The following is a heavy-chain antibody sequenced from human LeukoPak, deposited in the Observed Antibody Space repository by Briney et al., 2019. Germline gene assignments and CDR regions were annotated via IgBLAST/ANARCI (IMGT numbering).Heavy chain of an antibody. CDR1: GFTFDDYA. V-gene: IGHV3-43D*03. CDR2: ITWDGGGT. CDR3: ARDNFYSGYDYALVYYMDV. Sequence: GGSLRLSCAASGFTFDDYAMHWVRQVPGKGLEWVSLITWDGGGTYYADSVKGRFTISRDNAKNSLYLQMNSLRAEDTAVYYCARDNFYSGYDYALVYYMDVWGKGTTVTISS. D-gene: IGHD5-12*01. J-gene: IGHJ6*03.